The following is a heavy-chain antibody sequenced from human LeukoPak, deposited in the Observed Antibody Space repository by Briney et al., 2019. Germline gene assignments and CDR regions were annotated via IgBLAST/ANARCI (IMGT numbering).Heavy chain of an antibody. CDR1: GFTFSTYS. V-gene: IGHV3-48*02. D-gene: IGHD2-8*02. Sequence: GGSLRLSCAASGFTFSTYSMNWVRQAPGKGLEWVSYISSSSSTIYYADSVKGRFIISRDNAKNSLFLQMNSLRDEDTAVYYCARDSSYCSGGVCFDVFDIWGQGTMVVVSS. J-gene: IGHJ3*02. CDR3: ARDSSYCSGGVCFDVFDI. CDR2: ISSSSSTI.